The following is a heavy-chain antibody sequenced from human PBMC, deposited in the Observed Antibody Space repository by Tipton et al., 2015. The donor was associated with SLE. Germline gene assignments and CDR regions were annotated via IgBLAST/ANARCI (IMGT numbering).Heavy chain of an antibody. CDR2: IYYSGSP. V-gene: IGHV4-39*07. Sequence: TLSLTCTVSDDSIRDTIYYWGWIRQPPGKGLEWLGSIYYSGSPYYSPSLKSRVTLSIDMSKNQFSLKLSSVTAADTAVYYCARLQEGYKYIYGMDVWGQGITVTV. D-gene: IGHD5-24*01. CDR1: DDSIRDTIYY. J-gene: IGHJ6*02. CDR3: ARLQEGYKYIYGMDV.